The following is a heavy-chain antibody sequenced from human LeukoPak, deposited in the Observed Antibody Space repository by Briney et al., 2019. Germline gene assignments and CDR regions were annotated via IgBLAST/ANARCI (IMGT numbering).Heavy chain of an antibody. Sequence: GGSLRLSCAASGFTFSSYGMHWVRQAPGKGLEWVAVISYDGSNKYYADSVKGRFTISRDNSKNTLYLQMNSLRTEDTAIYYCATAVATIYPPWGQGTLVTVSS. J-gene: IGHJ5*02. D-gene: IGHD5-12*01. CDR3: ATAVATIYPP. CDR2: ISYDGSNK. CDR1: GFTFSSYG. V-gene: IGHV3-30*03.